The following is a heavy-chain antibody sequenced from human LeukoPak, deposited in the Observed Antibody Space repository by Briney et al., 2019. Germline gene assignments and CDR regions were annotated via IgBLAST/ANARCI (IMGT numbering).Heavy chain of an antibody. CDR1: GFTFSSYS. CDR3: ARDFGAAGSFDY. CDR2: ISSSSSYI. D-gene: IGHD6-13*01. Sequence: GGSLRLSCAASGFTFSSYSVNWVRQAPGKGLEWVSSISSSSSYIYYADSVKGRFTISRDNAKNSLYLQMNSLRAEDTAVYYCARDFGAAGSFDYWGQGTLVTVSS. V-gene: IGHV3-21*01. J-gene: IGHJ4*02.